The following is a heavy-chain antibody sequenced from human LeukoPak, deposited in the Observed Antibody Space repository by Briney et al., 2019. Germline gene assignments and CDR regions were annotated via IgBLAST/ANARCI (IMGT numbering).Heavy chain of an antibody. CDR1: GYSISSGYY. CDR3: ALMYYYDSSSYYPEYFQH. Sequence: SETLSLTCAVSGYSISSGYYWGWIRQPPGKGLEWIGSIYHSGSTYYNPSLKSRVTISVDTSKNQFSLKLSSVTAADTAVYYCALMYYYDSSSYYPEYFQHWGQDTLVTVSP. J-gene: IGHJ1*01. V-gene: IGHV4-38-2*01. CDR2: IYHSGST. D-gene: IGHD3-22*01.